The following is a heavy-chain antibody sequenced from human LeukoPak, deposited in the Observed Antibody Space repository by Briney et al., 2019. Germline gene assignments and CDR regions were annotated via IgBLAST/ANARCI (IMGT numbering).Heavy chain of an antibody. D-gene: IGHD3-10*01. Sequence: GGSLSLSCAASRFTFSNAWMSWVRQAPGKGLEWVGRIKSKTDGGTTDYAAPVKGRFTISRDDSKNTLYLQMNSLKTEDTAVYYCTTDSVSLLWSLIDYWGQGTLVTVSS. J-gene: IGHJ4*02. CDR1: RFTFSNAW. CDR3: TTDSVSLLWSLIDY. CDR2: IKSKTDGGTT. V-gene: IGHV3-15*01.